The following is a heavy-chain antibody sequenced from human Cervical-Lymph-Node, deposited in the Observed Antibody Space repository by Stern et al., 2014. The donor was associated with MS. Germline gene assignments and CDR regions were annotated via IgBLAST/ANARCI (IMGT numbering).Heavy chain of an antibody. V-gene: IGHV1-46*03. J-gene: IGHJ3*02. CDR1: GYTFTSYY. CDR2: INPSRGGP. D-gene: IGHD3-9*01. Sequence: QVQLVQSGAEVKKPGASVKVSCKASGYTFTSYYLHWVRQAPGQGPEWMAIINPSRGGPSYAQKFQGRVTVTRDTYTSTVDMELSSLTSEDTAVYYCTRGGYYDVLTGHSGLNAFDIWGQGTMVTVSS. CDR3: TRGGYYDVLTGHSGLNAFDI.